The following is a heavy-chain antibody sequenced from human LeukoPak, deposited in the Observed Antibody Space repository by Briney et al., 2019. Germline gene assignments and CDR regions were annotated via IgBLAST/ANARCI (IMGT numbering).Heavy chain of an antibody. J-gene: IGHJ4*02. CDR1: GGSISSSSFY. Sequence: KASETLSLTCTVSGGSISSSSFYWGWIRQPPGKGLEWIGTISYSGTTYYNPSLKSRMTMSVGPSKNQFSLKLSSVTAADTGVYYCARDGDTYYDYVWGSYRYEGYFDYWGQGTLVTVSS. D-gene: IGHD3-16*02. CDR2: ISYSGTT. CDR3: ARDGDTYYDYVWGSYRYEGYFDY. V-gene: IGHV4-39*02.